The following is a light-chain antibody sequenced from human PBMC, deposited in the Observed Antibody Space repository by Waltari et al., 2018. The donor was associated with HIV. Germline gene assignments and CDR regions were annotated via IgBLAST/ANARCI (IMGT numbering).Light chain of an antibody. CDR1: QSVGTN. CDR2: GAS. J-gene: IGKJ3*01. Sequence: ETVMTQSPVTLSVSPGERATLSCRASQSVGTNVTWYQRKSGQATMLLIYGASTRATAIPARFSGSGSGTEFTLTITSLQSDDYATYYCQQYQTWPLTFGPGTTVDI. CDR3: QQYQTWPLT. V-gene: IGKV3-15*01.